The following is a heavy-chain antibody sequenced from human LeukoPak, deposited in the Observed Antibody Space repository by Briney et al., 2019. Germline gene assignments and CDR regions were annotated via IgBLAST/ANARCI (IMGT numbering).Heavy chain of an antibody. CDR1: GFTFSSYW. D-gene: IGHD4-17*01. V-gene: IGHV3-74*01. CDR3: ARVGDYGIDY. J-gene: IGHJ4*02. Sequence: GGSLRLSCVASGFTFSSYWMHWVRQAPGKGLVWVSRINSDVSSTSYADSVKGRFTISRDNAKNTLYLQMNSLRAEDTVVYYCARVGDYGIDYWGQGTLVTVSS. CDR2: INSDVSST.